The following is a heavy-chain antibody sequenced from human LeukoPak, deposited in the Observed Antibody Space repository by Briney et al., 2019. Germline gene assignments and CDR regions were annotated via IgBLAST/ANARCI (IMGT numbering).Heavy chain of an antibody. D-gene: IGHD4-17*01. CDR1: GGSFSGYY. V-gene: IGHV4-34*01. CDR3: ASKYGDYDDY. CDR2: INHSGST. Sequence: SSENLSLTCAVYGGSFSGYYWSWIRQPPGKGLEWIGEINHSGSTNYNPSLKSRVTISVDTSKNQFSLKLSSVTAADTAVYYCASKYGDYDDYWGQGTLVTVSS. J-gene: IGHJ4*02.